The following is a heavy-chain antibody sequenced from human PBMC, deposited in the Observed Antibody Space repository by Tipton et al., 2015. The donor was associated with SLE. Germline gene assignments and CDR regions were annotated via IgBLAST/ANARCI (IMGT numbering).Heavy chain of an antibody. J-gene: IGHJ4*02. Sequence: TLSLTCTVSGGSISSSNYYWGWIRQPPGKGLEWIGNIYYSGSAYYNSSLKSRLTISVDTSKTQFSLKLSSVTAADTAVYYCARHFSVYDSSGYSPAGVDYWGQGTLVTVSS. V-gene: IGHV4-39*01. D-gene: IGHD3-22*01. CDR3: ARHFSVYDSSGYSPAGVDY. CDR1: GGSISSSNYY. CDR2: IYYSGSA.